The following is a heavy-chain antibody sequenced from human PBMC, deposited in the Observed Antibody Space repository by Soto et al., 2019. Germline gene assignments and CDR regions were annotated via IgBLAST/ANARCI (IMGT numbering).Heavy chain of an antibody. V-gene: IGHV4-59*08. CDR1: GGSISSYY. D-gene: IGHD3-10*01. CDR3: ARAMVRGPPNWFDP. CDR2: IYYSGST. J-gene: IGHJ5*02. Sequence: SETLSLTCTVSGGSISSYYWSWIRQPPGKGLEWIGYIYYSGSTNYNPSLKSRVTISVDTSKNQFSLKLSSVTAADTAVYYCARAMVRGPPNWFDPWGQGTLVTVSS.